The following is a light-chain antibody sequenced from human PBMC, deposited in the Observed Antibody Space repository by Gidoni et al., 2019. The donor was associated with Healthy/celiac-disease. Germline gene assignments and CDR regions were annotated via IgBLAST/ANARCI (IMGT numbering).Light chain of an antibody. J-gene: IGLJ2*01. CDR3: QSYDSSQGV. CDR2: GNS. Sequence: QYVLTQPPSVSGAPGQRVTISCTGSSSNIGAGYDVHWYQQLPGTAPKLLIYGNSNRPSGVPDRFSGSKSGTSASLAITGLQAEDEADYYCQSYDSSQGVFGGGTKLTVL. CDR1: SSNIGAGYD. V-gene: IGLV1-40*01.